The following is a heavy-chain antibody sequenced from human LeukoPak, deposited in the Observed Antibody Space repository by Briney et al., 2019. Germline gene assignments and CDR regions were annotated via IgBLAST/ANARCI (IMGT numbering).Heavy chain of an antibody. CDR3: ARAPVYYYYMDV. Sequence: PSETLSLTCAVYGGSFSGYYWSWIRQPPGKGLEWIGEINHSGSTNYNPSLKSRVTISVDTSKNQFSLKLSSVIAADTAVYYCARAPVYYYYMDVWGKGTTVTVSS. V-gene: IGHV4-34*01. CDR2: INHSGST. CDR1: GGSFSGYY. J-gene: IGHJ6*03.